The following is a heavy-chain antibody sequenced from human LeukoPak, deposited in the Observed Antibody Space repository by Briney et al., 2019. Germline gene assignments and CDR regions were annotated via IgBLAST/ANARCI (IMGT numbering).Heavy chain of an antibody. CDR3: ATKQWLDAFDI. Sequence: SETLSLTCAVYGGSFSGYYWSWSRQPPGKGLEWIGEINHSGSTNYNPSLKSRVTISVDTSKNQFSLKLSSVTAADTAVYYCATKQWLDAFDIWGQGTMVTVSS. CDR1: GGSFSGYY. J-gene: IGHJ3*02. CDR2: INHSGST. D-gene: IGHD6-19*01. V-gene: IGHV4-34*01.